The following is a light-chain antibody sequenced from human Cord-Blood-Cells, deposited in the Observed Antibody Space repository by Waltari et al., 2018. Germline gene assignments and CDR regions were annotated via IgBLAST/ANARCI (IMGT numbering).Light chain of an antibody. J-gene: IGLJ3*02. V-gene: IGLV2-14*01. CDR2: DVS. Sequence: QSALTHPASVSGSPGQSITISCTGTSSDVGGYNYVSWYQQHPGKAPKLMIYDVSKRPSGVSNRFSGSKSANTASLTISGLQAEDEADYYCSSYTSSSTWVFGGGTKLTVL. CDR3: SSYTSSSTWV. CDR1: SSDVGGYNY.